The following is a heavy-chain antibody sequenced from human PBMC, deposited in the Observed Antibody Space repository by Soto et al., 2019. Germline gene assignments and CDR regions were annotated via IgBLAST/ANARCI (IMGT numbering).Heavy chain of an antibody. CDR2: IWYDGSNK. Sequence: GGSLRLSCAASGFTFSSYGMHWVRQAPGKGLEWVAVIWYDGSNKYYADSVKGRFTISRDNSKNTLYLQMNSLRAEDTAVYYCARGPHGGFYYYYYMDVWGKGTTVTVSS. V-gene: IGHV3-33*01. J-gene: IGHJ6*03. CDR1: GFTFSSYG. CDR3: ARGPHGGFYYYYYMDV.